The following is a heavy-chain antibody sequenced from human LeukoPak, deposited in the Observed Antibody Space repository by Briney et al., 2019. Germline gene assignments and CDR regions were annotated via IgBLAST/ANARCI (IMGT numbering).Heavy chain of an antibody. V-gene: IGHV3-23*01. CDR2: ISYSGDST. CDR3: AKAINYYDSSAYYPNNWLDP. Sequence: GGSLRLSCVASGFTFSSYAMSWVRQTPGKGLEWVSAISYSGDSTYYADSVKGRFTISRDNSKNTLYLLMSSLRAEDTAVYYCAKAINYYDSSAYYPNNWLDPWGQGTLVTVSS. CDR1: GFTFSSYA. J-gene: IGHJ5*02. D-gene: IGHD3-22*01.